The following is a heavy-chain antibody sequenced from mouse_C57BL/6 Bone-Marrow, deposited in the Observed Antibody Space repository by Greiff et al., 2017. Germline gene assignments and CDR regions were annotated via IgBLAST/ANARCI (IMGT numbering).Heavy chain of an antibody. CDR1: GYAFTNYL. D-gene: IGHD4-1*01. CDR2: INPGSGGT. V-gene: IGHV1-54*01. Sequence: QVHVKQSGAELVRPGTSVKVSCKASGYAFTNYLIEWVKQRPGQGLEWIGVINPGSGGTNYNEKFKGKATLTADKSSSTAYMQLSILTSEDSAVYFCARSKNWDSWFAYWGQGTLVTVSA. CDR3: ARSKNWDSWFAY. J-gene: IGHJ3*01.